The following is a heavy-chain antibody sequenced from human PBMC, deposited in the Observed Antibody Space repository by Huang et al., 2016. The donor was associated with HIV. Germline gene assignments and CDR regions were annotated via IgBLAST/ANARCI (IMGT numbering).Heavy chain of an antibody. D-gene: IGHD2-15*01. CDR2: RNPNRGNT. Sequence: QVQLVQSGAEVKKPGASVKVSCKASGYTFSNYDINWVRQAPGQGLEWMGWRNPNRGNTGYARKFQGRVTMTRSTSISTAYMELSTLRFEDTAVYYCATLPPVNYGRSGGRVRDYWGQGSLVTVSS. CDR3: ATLPPVNYGRSGGRVRDY. V-gene: IGHV1-8*01. J-gene: IGHJ4*02. CDR1: GYTFSNYD.